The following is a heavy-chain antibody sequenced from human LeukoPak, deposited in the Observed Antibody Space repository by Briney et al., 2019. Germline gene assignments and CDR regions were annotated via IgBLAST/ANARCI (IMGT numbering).Heavy chain of an antibody. CDR3: ARVTTGGYYNC. CDR1: GDSISSGNYY. V-gene: IGHV4-61*02. J-gene: IGHJ4*02. CDR2: IYSTGST. Sequence: SETLPLTCSVSGDSISSGNYYWTWIPQPAGKGLEWIGRIYSTGSTNYNPSLKSRVTISVDTSKNQFSLRLSSVTAADTAVYYCARVTTGGYYNCWGQGTLVTVS. D-gene: IGHD3-22*01.